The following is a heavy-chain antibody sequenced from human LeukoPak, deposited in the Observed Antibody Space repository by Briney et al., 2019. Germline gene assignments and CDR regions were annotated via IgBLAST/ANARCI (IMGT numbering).Heavy chain of an antibody. CDR2: MNPNSGNT. CDR3: ARVSYGHLYYYYYMDV. CDR1: GYTFTSYD. J-gene: IGHJ6*03. D-gene: IGHD5-18*01. V-gene: IGHV1-8*01. Sequence: ASVKVSCKASGYTFTSYDINWGRQATGQGGEGMGWMNPNSGNTGYAQQFQGRVTMTRNTSISTAYMELSSLRSEDTAVYYCARVSYGHLYYYYYMDVWGKGTTVTVSS.